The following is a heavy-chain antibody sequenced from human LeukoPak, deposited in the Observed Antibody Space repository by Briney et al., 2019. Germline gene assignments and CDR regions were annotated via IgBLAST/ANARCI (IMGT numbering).Heavy chain of an antibody. CDR2: ISSSSSYI. CDR1: GFTFSSYS. V-gene: IGHV3-21*01. CDR3: ARVVWGATYYFDY. J-gene: IGHJ4*02. D-gene: IGHD3-10*01. Sequence: GGSLRLSCAASGFTFSSYSMNWVRQAPGKGLEWVSSISSSSSYICYADSVKGRFTISRDNAKNSLYLQMNSLRAEDTAVYYCARVVWGATYYFDYWGQGTLVTVSS.